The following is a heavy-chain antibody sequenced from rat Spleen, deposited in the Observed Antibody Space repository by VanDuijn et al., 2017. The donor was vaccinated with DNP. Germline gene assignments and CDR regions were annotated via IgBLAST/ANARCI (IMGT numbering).Heavy chain of an antibody. J-gene: IGHJ2*01. Sequence: EVQLVESGGGLVQPGRSMKLSCAASGFTFSSFPMAWVRQAPTKGLEWVATISTSGGSTYYRDSVKGRFTISRDNAKSTLYLQMNSLRSEDTATYYCAKPDQWGQGVMVTVSS. V-gene: IGHV5-46*01. CDR1: GFTFSSFP. CDR2: ISTSGGST. CDR3: AKPDQ.